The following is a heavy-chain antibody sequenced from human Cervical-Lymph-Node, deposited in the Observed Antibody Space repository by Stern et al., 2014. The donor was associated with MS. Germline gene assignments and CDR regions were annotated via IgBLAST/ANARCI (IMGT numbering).Heavy chain of an antibody. D-gene: IGHD6-13*01. CDR1: GFSFSRYA. CDR2: IWYDGSNP. J-gene: IGHJ4*02. Sequence: VQLVESGGGVVQPGRSLRLSCAASGFSFSRYAMHWVRKAPGKGLEWVALIWYDGSNPYYAYSVTGRFTITIAKFKNTLYLQMNSLRAEATAVYYCASAYSSSHDYFDYCGLGTLVSVSS. CDR3: ASAYSSSHDYFDY. V-gene: IGHV3-33*01.